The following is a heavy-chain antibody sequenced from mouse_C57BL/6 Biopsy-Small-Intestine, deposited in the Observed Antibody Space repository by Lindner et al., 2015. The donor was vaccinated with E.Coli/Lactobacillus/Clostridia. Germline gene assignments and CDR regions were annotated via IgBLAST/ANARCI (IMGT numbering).Heavy chain of an antibody. CDR3: AHYDFDDGFAY. J-gene: IGHJ3*01. V-gene: IGHV1-55*01. CDR1: GYTFTNYW. CDR2: IYPHSGSA. Sequence: VQLQESGAEFVKPGTSVKMSCKASGYTFTNYWTTWVKQRRGQGLEWIGDIYPHSGSANYNEKFKNRATLTADTSSTTAYMQLSSLTSEDSAVYYCAHYDFDDGFAYWGQGTLVTVSA. D-gene: IGHD2-4*01.